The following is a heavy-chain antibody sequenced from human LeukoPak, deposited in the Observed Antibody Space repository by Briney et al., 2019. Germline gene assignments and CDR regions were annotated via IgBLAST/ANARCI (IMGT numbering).Heavy chain of an antibody. CDR2: INRSGGTT. CDR1: XFTXXX. V-gene: IGHV1-46*01. Sequence: XFTXXXXHWXRQAPGQGREWMGLINRSGGTTSYAQRFQGRVTITRDTSTSTVYMELSSLRSEDAAMYYCARGRRAGTTGGPFDYWGQGTLVTVSS. D-gene: IGHD1-1*01. J-gene: IGHJ4*02. CDR3: ARGRRAGTTGGPFDY.